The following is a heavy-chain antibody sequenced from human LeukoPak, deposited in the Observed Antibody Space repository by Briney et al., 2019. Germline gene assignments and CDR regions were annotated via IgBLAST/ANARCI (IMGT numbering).Heavy chain of an antibody. J-gene: IGHJ3*02. V-gene: IGHV4-34*01. D-gene: IGHD1-26*01. CDR1: GGSFSGYY. CDR3: APVGATTVGHDAFDI. CDR2: INHSGST. Sequence: PSETLSLTCAVYGGSFSGYYWSWIRQPPGKGLEWIGEINHSGSTNYNPSLKSRVTISVDTSKNQFSLKLSSVTAADTAVYYCAPVGATTVGHDAFDIWGQGTMVTVSS.